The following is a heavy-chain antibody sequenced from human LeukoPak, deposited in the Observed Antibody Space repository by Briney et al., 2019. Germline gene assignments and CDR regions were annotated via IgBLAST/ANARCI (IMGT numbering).Heavy chain of an antibody. CDR1: GFTFDDYA. Sequence: PGGPLRLSCAASGFTFDDYAMHWVRQAPGKGLEWVSGISWNSGSIGYADSVKGRFTISRDNAKNSLYLQMNSLRAEDTALYYCAKDPTYYYDSSGYFDYWGQGTLATVSS. CDR3: AKDPTYYYDSSGYFDY. CDR2: ISWNSGSI. V-gene: IGHV3-9*01. J-gene: IGHJ4*02. D-gene: IGHD3-22*01.